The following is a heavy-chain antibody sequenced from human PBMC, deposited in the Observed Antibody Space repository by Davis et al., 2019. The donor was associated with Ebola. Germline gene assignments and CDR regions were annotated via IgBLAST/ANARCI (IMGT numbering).Heavy chain of an antibody. CDR1: GFTFSSYS. CDR3: ATTIHTRVTRAPLGDYYYGMDV. CDR2: ISSSSSYI. J-gene: IGHJ6*02. V-gene: IGHV3-21*01. D-gene: IGHD3-9*01. Sequence: PGGSLRLSCAASGFTFSSYSMNWVRQAPGKGLEWVSSISSSSSYIYYADSVKGRFTISRDNAKNSLYLQMNSLRAEDTAVYYCATTIHTRVTRAPLGDYYYGMDVWGQGTTVTVSS.